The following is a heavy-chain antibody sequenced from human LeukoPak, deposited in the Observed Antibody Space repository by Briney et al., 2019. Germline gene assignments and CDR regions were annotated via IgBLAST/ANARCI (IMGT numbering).Heavy chain of an antibody. D-gene: IGHD3-9*01. V-gene: IGHV4-59*08. CDR2: IYYSGSA. CDR3: AIHHSFIYDILTGSLRKVRDAFDI. J-gene: IGHJ3*02. Sequence: SETLSLTCTVSGDSISSYYWSWIRQPAGKGLEWIGYIYYSGSANYNPSLKSRVTISVDKFKNHFSLKLSSVTAPHTAVYYCAIHHSFIYDILTGSLRKVRDAFDIWGQGTMVSVSS. CDR1: GDSISSYY.